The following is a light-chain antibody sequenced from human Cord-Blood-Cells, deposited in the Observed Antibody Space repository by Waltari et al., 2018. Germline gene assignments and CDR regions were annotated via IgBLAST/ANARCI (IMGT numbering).Light chain of an antibody. J-gene: IGLJ2*01. CDR2: DVS. V-gene: IGLV2-14*01. CDR1: SRDVGGYNY. Sequence: QSALTQLAPVSRSSAQSFTLSGTGTSRDVGGYNYVSWYQQHLGKAPKLMIYDVSNRPSGVSNRFSGSKSGNTASLTISGLQAEDEADYYCSSYTSSSTVVFGGGTKLTVL. CDR3: SSYTSSSTVV.